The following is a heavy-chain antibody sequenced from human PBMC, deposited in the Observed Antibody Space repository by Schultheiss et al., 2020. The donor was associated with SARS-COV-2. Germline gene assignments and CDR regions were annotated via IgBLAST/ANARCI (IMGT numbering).Heavy chain of an antibody. D-gene: IGHD5-12*01. Sequence: GGSLRLSCAASGFSFSNYSMDWVRQAPGKGLEWVSYISSSSSTIYYADSVKGRFTISKDNVKNSLYLQMNTLRVEDTAVYYCAKKGNIVASINYLYMDVWGKGITVTVSS. CDR2: ISSSSSTI. J-gene: IGHJ6*03. CDR1: GFSFSNYS. CDR3: AKKGNIVASINYLYMDV. V-gene: IGHV3-48*01.